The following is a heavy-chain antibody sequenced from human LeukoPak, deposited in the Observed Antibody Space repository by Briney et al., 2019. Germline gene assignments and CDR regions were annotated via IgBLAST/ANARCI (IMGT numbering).Heavy chain of an antibody. CDR3: ARDGQDYGDYDYYYGMDV. Sequence: SETLSLTCTVSGGSVSSGSYYWRWIRQPPGKGLEWIGYIYYSGSTNYNPSLKSRVTISIDTSKNQFSLKLTSVTAADTAVYYCARDGQDYGDYDYYYGMDVWGKGTTVTVSS. D-gene: IGHD4-17*01. V-gene: IGHV4-61*01. J-gene: IGHJ6*04. CDR2: IYYSGST. CDR1: GGSVSSGSYY.